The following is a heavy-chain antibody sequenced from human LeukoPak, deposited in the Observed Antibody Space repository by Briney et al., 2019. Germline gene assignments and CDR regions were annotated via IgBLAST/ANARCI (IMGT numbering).Heavy chain of an antibody. CDR2: IYHSGSS. V-gene: IGHV4-38-2*02. J-gene: IGHJ5*02. D-gene: IGHD6-6*01. CDR3: ARVQGAARPSWFDP. Sequence: ETLSLTCTVSGYSIGSGYFWGWIRQPPGKGLEWIGSIYHSGSSYYSPSLKSRVSISVDTSKNQFSLKLTPVTAADTAVYYCARVQGAARPSWFDPWGQGTLVTVSS. CDR1: GYSIGSGYF.